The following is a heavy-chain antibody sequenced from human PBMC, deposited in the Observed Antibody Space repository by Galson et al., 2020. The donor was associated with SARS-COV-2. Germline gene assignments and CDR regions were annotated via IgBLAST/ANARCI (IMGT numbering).Heavy chain of an antibody. Sequence: GESLKISCAASGFTFSSYWMHWVRQVSGKGLVWVSRITSDGSSNNYADSVKDRTTISRDNAKNTLYLQMNSLRDEDTAVYYCVKEYYDDSSGSLDAFDIWGQGTLVIVSS. CDR3: VKEYYDDSSGSLDAFDI. V-gene: IGHV3-74*01. CDR1: GFTFSSYW. CDR2: ITSDGSSN. D-gene: IGHD3-22*01. J-gene: IGHJ3*02.